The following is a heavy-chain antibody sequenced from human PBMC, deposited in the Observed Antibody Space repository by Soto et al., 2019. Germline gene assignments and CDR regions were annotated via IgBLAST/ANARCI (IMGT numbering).Heavy chain of an antibody. CDR2: ISSSSSNI. CDR1: GFTFSSYS. J-gene: IGHJ4*02. V-gene: IGHV3-48*04. CDR3: AREIGSGDH. Sequence: GGSLRLSCAASGFTFSSYSMNWVRQAPGKGLEWVSYISSSSSNIYYADSVKGRFTISRDNAKNTLYLQLNSLRVEDTAVYYCAREIGSGDHWGQGTLVTVSS. D-gene: IGHD1-26*01.